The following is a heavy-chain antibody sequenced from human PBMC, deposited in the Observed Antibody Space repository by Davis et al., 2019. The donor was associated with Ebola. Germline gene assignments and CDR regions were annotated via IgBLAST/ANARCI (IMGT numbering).Heavy chain of an antibody. CDR1: GFRFSDYN. V-gene: IGHV3-21*01. Sequence: GGSLRLSCAASGFRFSDYNMNWVRQAPGKGLEWVSSISSTGTYIYYTDSVKGRFTISRDNAKNSLYLQMNSLRVEDTAVYFCAESGFSTAYYVNSAPLDIWGQGTMVTVSS. J-gene: IGHJ3*02. CDR3: AESGFSTAYYVNSAPLDI. CDR2: ISSTGTYI. D-gene: IGHD3-22*01.